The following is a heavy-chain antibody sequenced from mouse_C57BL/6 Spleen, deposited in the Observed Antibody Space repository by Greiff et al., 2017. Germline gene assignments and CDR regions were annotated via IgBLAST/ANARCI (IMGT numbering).Heavy chain of an antibody. CDR3: ARATVVPLCDV. V-gene: IGHV5-17*01. D-gene: IGHD1-1*01. J-gene: IGHJ1*03. CDR1: GFTFSDYG. Sequence: EVQGVESGGGLVKPGGSLKLSCAASGFTFSDYGMHWVRQAPEQGLEWVAYISRGSGTIYYADTVKGRFTISRDNAKNTLFLQMTSRRSEDTAMYYCARATVVPLCDVWGTGTTVTVSS. CDR2: ISRGSGTI.